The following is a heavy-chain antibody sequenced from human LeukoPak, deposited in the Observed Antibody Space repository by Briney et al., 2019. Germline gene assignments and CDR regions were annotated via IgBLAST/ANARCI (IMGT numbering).Heavy chain of an antibody. J-gene: IGHJ4*02. CDR2: LYSGGST. CDR1: GFTVNNNY. Sequence: GGSLRLSCAASGFTVNNNYMTWVRQAPGKGLEWVSPLYSGGSTNFADSVKGRFSIPRDNSKNTLYLQMNSLRAEDTAVYYCAKDRFSPVVVPAAGLDYWGQGTLVTVSS. CDR3: AKDRFSPVVVPAAGLDY. D-gene: IGHD2-2*01. V-gene: IGHV3-53*01.